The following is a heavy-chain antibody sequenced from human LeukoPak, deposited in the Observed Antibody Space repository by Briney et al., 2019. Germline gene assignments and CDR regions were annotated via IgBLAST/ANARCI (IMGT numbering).Heavy chain of an antibody. D-gene: IGHD3-3*01. CDR1: GYTFTSYG. V-gene: IGHV1-18*01. Sequence: ASVKVSRKASGYTFTSYGISWVRQAPGQGLEWMGWISAYNGNTNYAQKLQGRVTMTTDTSTSTAYMELRSLRSDDTAVYYCARERQELRFLEWLFWDYWGQGTLVTVSS. CDR3: ARERQELRFLEWLFWDY. CDR2: ISAYNGNT. J-gene: IGHJ4*02.